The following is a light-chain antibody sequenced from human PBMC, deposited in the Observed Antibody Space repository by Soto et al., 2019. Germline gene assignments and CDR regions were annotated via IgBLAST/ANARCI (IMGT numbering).Light chain of an antibody. CDR1: QSLLHSDGYNY. CDR3: QQYNNLPPTLT. CDR2: LGS. J-gene: IGKJ1*01. V-gene: IGKV2-28*01. Sequence: DIVMTQSPLSLPVTPGEPASISCRSMQSLLHSDGYNYLDWYLQKPGRSPQLLIYLGSNRASGVPYRFRGSGSGTEFALTIRSMQSEDFAVYYCQQYNNLPPTLTFGQGTKVDI.